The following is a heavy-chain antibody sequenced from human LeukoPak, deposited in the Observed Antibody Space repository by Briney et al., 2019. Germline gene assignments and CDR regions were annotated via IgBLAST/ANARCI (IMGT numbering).Heavy chain of an antibody. J-gene: IGHJ3*02. D-gene: IGHD2-15*01. CDR2: ISVYNGNT. Sequence: ASVKVSCKASGYTFTSYGISWVRQARGQGLEWMGWISVYNGNTNYAQKLQGRVTMTTDISTSTAYMELRSLRSDDTAVYYCASPYCSGGTCYAHDAFDIWGQGTMVTVSS. CDR1: GYTFTSYG. CDR3: ASPYCSGGTCYAHDAFDI. V-gene: IGHV1-18*01.